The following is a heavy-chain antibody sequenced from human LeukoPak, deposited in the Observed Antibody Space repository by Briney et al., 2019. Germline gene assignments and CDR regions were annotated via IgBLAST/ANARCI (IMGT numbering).Heavy chain of an antibody. Sequence: GGSLRLSCAASGFTFDNYAIHWVRQAPGEGLEWVSLISGDGGSTYYADSMKGRFTISRDNSKNSLYLQMNSLRTEDTALYYCARDSQEFFQHWGQGTQVTVSS. V-gene: IGHV3-43*02. CDR3: ARDSQEFFQH. J-gene: IGHJ1*01. CDR1: GFTFDNYA. CDR2: ISGDGGST.